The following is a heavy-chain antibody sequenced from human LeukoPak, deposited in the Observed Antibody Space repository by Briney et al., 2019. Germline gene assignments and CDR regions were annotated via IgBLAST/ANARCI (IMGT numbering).Heavy chain of an antibody. D-gene: IGHD1-26*01. CDR1: GGSISSSSYY. J-gene: IGHJ4*02. Sequence: SETLSLTCTVSGGSISSSSYYWGWIRQPPGKGLEWIGSIYYSGGTYYNPSLKSRVTISVDTSKNQFSLKLSSVTAADTAVYYCARLGPSYYLDYWGQGTLVSVSS. V-gene: IGHV4-39*01. CDR3: ARLGPSYYLDY. CDR2: IYYSGGT.